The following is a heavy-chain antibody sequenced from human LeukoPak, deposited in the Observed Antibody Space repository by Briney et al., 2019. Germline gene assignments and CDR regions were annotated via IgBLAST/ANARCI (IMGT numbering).Heavy chain of an antibody. J-gene: IGHJ6*02. V-gene: IGHV3-30*18. CDR2: ISYDGSNK. D-gene: IGHD1-26*01. CDR3: AKEGDYYGMDV. Sequence: GGSLRLSCTASGFTFSSYGMHWVRQAPGKGLEWVAVISYDGSNKDYADSVKGRFTISRDDSKNTLYLQMNSLRVEDTAAYYCAKEGDYYGMDVWGQGTTVTVSS. CDR1: GFTFSSYG.